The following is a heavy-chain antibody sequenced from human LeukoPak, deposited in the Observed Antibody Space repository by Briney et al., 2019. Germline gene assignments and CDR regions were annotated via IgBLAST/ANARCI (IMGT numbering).Heavy chain of an antibody. CDR3: ARGVIRVIPVEFDY. CDR2: TYYRSKWYN. D-gene: IGHD3-16*02. V-gene: IGHV6-1*01. Sequence: SQTLSLTCAISGDIVSSNRAAWNWIRQSPSRGLEWLGRTYYRSKWYNDYAVSVKSRITINPDTSKNQFSLQLNSVTPEDTAVYYCARGVIRVIPVEFDYWGQGTLVTVSS. CDR1: GDIVSSNRAA. J-gene: IGHJ4*02.